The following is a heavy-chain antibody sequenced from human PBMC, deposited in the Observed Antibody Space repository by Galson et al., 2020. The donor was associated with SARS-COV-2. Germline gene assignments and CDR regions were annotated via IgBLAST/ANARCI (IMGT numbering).Heavy chain of an antibody. CDR1: GGSFSGYY. D-gene: IGHD2-2*01. CDR3: ARFVVVPAAMGFDP. CDR2: INHSGST. Sequence: SETLSLTCAVHGGSFSGYYWSWIRQPPGKGLEWIGEINHSGSTNYNPSLKSRVTRSVDTSKNQFSLKLSSVTAADTAVYYCARFVVVPAAMGFDPWGQGTLVTVSS. J-gene: IGHJ5*02. V-gene: IGHV4-34*01.